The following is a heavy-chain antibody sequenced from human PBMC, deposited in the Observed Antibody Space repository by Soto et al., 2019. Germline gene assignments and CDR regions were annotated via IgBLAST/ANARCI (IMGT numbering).Heavy chain of an antibody. V-gene: IGHV1-18*01. CDR1: GYTFTSYG. D-gene: IGHD1-7*01. Sequence: QVQLVQSGAEVKKPGASVKVSCKASGYTFTSYGISWVRQAPGQGLEWMGWISAYNGNTNYAQKLQGRVTMTTDTSTSTVYMELRSLRSDDTAVYYCARDRVYNCNYGWFDPWVQGTLVTVSS. CDR2: ISAYNGNT. J-gene: IGHJ5*02. CDR3: ARDRVYNCNYGWFDP.